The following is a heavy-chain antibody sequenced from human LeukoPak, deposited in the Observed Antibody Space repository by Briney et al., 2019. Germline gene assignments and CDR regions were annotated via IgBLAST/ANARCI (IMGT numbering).Heavy chain of an antibody. CDR1: GFTFSSYW. Sequence: PGGSLRLSWAASGFTFSSYWMHWVRQAPGKGLVWVSRINSDGSSTSYADSVKGRFTISRDNAKNTLYLQMNSLRAEDTAVYYCARQSSESSGKRTRPRKNWFDPWGQGTLVTVSS. J-gene: IGHJ5*02. D-gene: IGHD3-22*01. CDR3: ARQSSESSGKRTRPRKNWFDP. CDR2: INSDGSST. V-gene: IGHV3-74*01.